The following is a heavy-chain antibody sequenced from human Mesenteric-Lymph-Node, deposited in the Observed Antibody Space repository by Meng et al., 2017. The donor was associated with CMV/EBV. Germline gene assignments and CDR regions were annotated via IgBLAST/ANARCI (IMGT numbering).Heavy chain of an antibody. J-gene: IGHJ6*02. CDR3: ARDETVRDDFWSGYYYYYYYGMDV. CDR1: GYTFTSYW. V-gene: IGHV3-7*01. CDR2: IKQDGSEK. Sequence: GGSLRLSCKTSGYTFTSYWIGWVRQLPGKGLEWVANIKQDGSEKYYVDSVKGRFTISRDNAKNSLYLQMNSLRAEDTAVYYCARDETVRDDFWSGYYYYYYYGMDVWGQGTTVTVSS. D-gene: IGHD3-3*01.